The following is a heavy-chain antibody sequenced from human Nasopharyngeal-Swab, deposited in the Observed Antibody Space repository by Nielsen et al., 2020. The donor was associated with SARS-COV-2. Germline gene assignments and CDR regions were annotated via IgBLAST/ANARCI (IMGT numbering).Heavy chain of an antibody. Sequence: WIRQPPGKGLEWVGRIKSKTDGGTTDYAAPVKGRFTISRDDSKNTLYLQMNSLKTEDTAVYYCTTDSGRPVVVVAATRGGDYWGQGTLVTVSS. CDR2: IKSKTDGGTT. V-gene: IGHV3-15*01. J-gene: IGHJ4*02. D-gene: IGHD2-15*01. CDR3: TTDSGRPVVVVAATRGGDY.